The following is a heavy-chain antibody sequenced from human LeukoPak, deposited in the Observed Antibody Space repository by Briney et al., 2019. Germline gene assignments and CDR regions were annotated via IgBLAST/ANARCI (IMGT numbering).Heavy chain of an antibody. CDR2: MNPNSGNT. Sequence: VASVKVSCKASGYTFTSYDINWVRQATGQGLEWMGWMNPNSGNTGYAQKFQGRVTITRNTSISTAYMGLSSLRSEDTAVYYCARGRGYSYGYHYYMDVWGKGTTVTVSS. D-gene: IGHD5-18*01. CDR3: ARGRGYSYGYHYYMDV. CDR1: GYTFTSYD. V-gene: IGHV1-8*03. J-gene: IGHJ6*03.